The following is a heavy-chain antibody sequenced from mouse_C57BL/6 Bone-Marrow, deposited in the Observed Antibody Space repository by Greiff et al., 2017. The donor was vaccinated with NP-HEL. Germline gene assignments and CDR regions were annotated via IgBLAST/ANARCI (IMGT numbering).Heavy chain of an antibody. Sequence: DVKLVESGGGLVQPKGSLKLSCAASGFSFNTYAMNWVRQAPGKGLEWVARIRSKSNNYATYYADSVKDSFTISRDDSESMLYLQMNNLKTEDTAMYYCVRHYDGDAYWGQGTLVTVSA. J-gene: IGHJ3*01. CDR3: VRHYDGDAY. V-gene: IGHV10-1*01. CDR1: GFSFNTYA. D-gene: IGHD2-12*01. CDR2: IRSKSNNYAT.